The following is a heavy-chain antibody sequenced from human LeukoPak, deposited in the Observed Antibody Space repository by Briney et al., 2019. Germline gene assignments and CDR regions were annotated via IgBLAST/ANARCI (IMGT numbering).Heavy chain of an antibody. J-gene: IGHJ4*02. Sequence: SETLSLTCAVYGGSFSGYYWSWIRQPPGKGLEWIGEINHSGSTNYNPSLKSRVTISVDTSKNQFSLKLSSVTAADTAVYYCARGPAVPFDYWGQGTLVTVSS. CDR2: INHSGST. CDR1: GGSFSGYY. D-gene: IGHD6-19*01. V-gene: IGHV4-34*01. CDR3: ARGPAVPFDY.